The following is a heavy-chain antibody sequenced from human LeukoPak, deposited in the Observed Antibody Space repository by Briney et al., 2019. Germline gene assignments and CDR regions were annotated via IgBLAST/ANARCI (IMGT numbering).Heavy chain of an antibody. CDR1: GGSISSYY. J-gene: IGHJ3*02. D-gene: IGHD3-22*01. CDR2: IYYSGST. CDR3: AGDRPHENYYDSSGYYFGVGAFDI. V-gene: IGHV4-59*01. Sequence: SETQSLTCTVSGGSISSYYWSWIRQPPGKGLEWIGYIYYSGSTNYNPSLKSRVTISVDTSKNQFSLKLSSVTAADTAVYYCAGDRPHENYYDSSGYYFGVGAFDIWGQGTMVTVSS.